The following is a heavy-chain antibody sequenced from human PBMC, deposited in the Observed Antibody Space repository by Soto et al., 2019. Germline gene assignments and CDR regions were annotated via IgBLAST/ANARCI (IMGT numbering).Heavy chain of an antibody. V-gene: IGHV2-5*01. J-gene: IGHJ5*02. CDR3: AHKSVQLEPNWFDP. Sequence: QITLKESGPTLVKPTQTLTLTCTFSGFSLSTRGVGVGWIRQPPGKALEWLALIYWNDDKRYSPSLKSRLTITKDTSKNQVVLTMTNMDPVDTATYYCAHKSVQLEPNWFDPWGQGTLVTVSS. CDR1: GFSLSTRGVG. CDR2: IYWNDDK. D-gene: IGHD1-1*01.